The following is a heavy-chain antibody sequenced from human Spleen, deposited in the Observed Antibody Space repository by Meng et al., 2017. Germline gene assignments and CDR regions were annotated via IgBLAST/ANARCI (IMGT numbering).Heavy chain of an antibody. CDR1: GFTFSSYA. J-gene: IGHJ3*02. CDR2: ISYDGSNK. V-gene: IGHV3-30*10. CDR3: ARDGGLLWFGELFTGVFDI. Sequence: GESLMISCAASGFTFSSYAMHWVRQAPGKGLEWVAVISYDGSNKYYTDSVKGRFTISRDNSKNTLYLQMNSLRAEDTAVYYCARDGGLLWFGELFTGVFDIWGQGTMVTVSS. D-gene: IGHD3-10*01.